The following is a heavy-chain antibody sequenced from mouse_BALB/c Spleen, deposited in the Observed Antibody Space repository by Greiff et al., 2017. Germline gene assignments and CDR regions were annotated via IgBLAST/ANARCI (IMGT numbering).Heavy chain of an antibody. Sequence: EVKVVESGAGLVQPGGSLTLSCAASGFTFSSFGMHWVRQAPEKGLEWVAYISSGSSTIYYADTVKGRFTISRDNPKNTLFLQMTSLRSEDTAMYYCARRDGYSYFDYWGQGTTLTVSS. CDR2: ISSGSSTI. CDR3: ARRDGYSYFDY. J-gene: IGHJ2*01. CDR1: GFTFSSFG. V-gene: IGHV5-17*02. D-gene: IGHD2-3*01.